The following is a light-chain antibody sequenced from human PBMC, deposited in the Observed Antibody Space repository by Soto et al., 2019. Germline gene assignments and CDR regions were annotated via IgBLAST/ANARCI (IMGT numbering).Light chain of an antibody. CDR1: QSIVTY. CDR3: QQSYSTPPWT. V-gene: IGKV1-39*01. J-gene: IGKJ1*01. Sequence: DIQMTQSPSSLSASVGDRVTITCRASQSIVTYLNCYLQKPGKAPKLLIYAASNLQSGVPSRFSGSGSGTDFTLTISSLQPEDFATYFCQQSYSTPPWTFGQGTK. CDR2: AAS.